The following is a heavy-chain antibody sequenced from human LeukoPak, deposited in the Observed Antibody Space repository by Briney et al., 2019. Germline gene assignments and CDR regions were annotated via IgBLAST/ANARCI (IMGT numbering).Heavy chain of an antibody. Sequence: MTSETLSLTCTVSGGSVSNYYWSWIRQPPGKGLEWIGYIYYSGSTNYNPSLKSRVTISVDTSKNQFSLKLSSVTAADTAVYYCARGASYYYDSSGYYSLGYWGQGTLVTVSS. CDR2: IYYSGST. J-gene: IGHJ4*02. CDR1: GGSVSNYY. V-gene: IGHV4-59*02. D-gene: IGHD3-22*01. CDR3: ARGASYYYDSSGYYSLGY.